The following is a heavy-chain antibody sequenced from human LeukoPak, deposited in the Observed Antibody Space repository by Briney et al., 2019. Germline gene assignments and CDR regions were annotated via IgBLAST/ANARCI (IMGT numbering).Heavy chain of an antibody. CDR1: GYTFSTNW. CDR3: AILLGSATTYDY. J-gene: IGHJ4*02. D-gene: IGHD2/OR15-2a*01. Sequence: GGSLRLSCEASGYTFSTNWMSWVRQAPGKGLEWVASINPDGSRKLYVDSVKGRFTISRDNTKNSLYLQMNSLGAEDTAMYYCAILLGSATTYDYWGQGTRVTVSS. CDR2: INPDGSRK. V-gene: IGHV3-7*01.